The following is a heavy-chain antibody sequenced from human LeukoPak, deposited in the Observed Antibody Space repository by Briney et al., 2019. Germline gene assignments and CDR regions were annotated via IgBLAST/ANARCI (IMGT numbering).Heavy chain of an antibody. J-gene: IGHJ4*02. Sequence: RGRFTMSRDNAKNSLYLQMNSLRAEDTAVYFCARLLSWRDVKHTDMVFDQWGQGTLVTVSS. CDR3: ARLLSWRDVKHTDMVFDQ. V-gene: IGHV3-11*06. D-gene: IGHD5-18*01.